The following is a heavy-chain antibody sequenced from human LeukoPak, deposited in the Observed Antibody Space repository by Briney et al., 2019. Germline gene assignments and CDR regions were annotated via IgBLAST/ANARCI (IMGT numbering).Heavy chain of an antibody. D-gene: IGHD6-13*01. Sequence: LGESLKISCKGSGYSFTSYWIGWVRQMPGKGLEWMGIIYPGDSDTRYSPSFQGRVTISADKSISTAYLQWSSLKASDTAMYYCARHIDSPGLAAAGSFDYWGQGTLVTVSS. CDR3: ARHIDSPGLAAAGSFDY. J-gene: IGHJ4*02. CDR1: GYSFTSYW. CDR2: IYPGDSDT. V-gene: IGHV5-51*01.